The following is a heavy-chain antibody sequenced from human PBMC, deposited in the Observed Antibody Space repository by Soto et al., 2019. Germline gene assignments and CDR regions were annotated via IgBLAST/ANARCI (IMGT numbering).Heavy chain of an antibody. Sequence: ASMKVSCKTSRYTFSNYGITWVRQAPGQPLEWLGWISLYSDGTNYAQKFQGRVSMTTDTSTTTAYMELRSLRSDDTAVYYCARVVPGAEAWFGPWGQGTLVTVSS. CDR2: ISLYSDGT. J-gene: IGHJ5*02. V-gene: IGHV1-18*01. CDR3: ARVVPGAEAWFGP. CDR1: RYTFSNYG. D-gene: IGHD2-2*01.